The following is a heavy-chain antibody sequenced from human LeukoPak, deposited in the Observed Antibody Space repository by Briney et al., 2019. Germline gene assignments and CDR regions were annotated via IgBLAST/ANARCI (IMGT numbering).Heavy chain of an antibody. CDR1: GYTFTGYY. D-gene: IGHD4-17*01. CDR3: ARDLLYYGDYDQPFDY. V-gene: IGHV1-2*02. CDR2: INPNSGGA. Sequence: ASVKVSCKASGYTFTGYYTHWVRQAPGQGLEWMGWINPNSGGANYAQKFQGRVTMTRDTSISTAYMELSRLRSDDTAVYYCARDLLYYGDYDQPFDYWGQGTLVTVSS. J-gene: IGHJ4*02.